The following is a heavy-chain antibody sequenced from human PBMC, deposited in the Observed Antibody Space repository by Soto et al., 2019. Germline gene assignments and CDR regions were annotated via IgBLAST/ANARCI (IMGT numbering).Heavy chain of an antibody. CDR3: VGGRDATKNGF. CDR1: GDSINSGGSY. CDR2: VYYTGTT. Sequence: QVHLQESGPGLVKPSQTLSLTCTVSGDSINSGGSYWTWIRQYPGKGLERIGQVYYTGTTYYNPYLGSRLTISADMSKNQFSLSLNSVTAADSALYYCVGGRDATKNGFWGQGTLVTVSS. V-gene: IGHV4-31*03. J-gene: IGHJ4*02. D-gene: IGHD3-16*01.